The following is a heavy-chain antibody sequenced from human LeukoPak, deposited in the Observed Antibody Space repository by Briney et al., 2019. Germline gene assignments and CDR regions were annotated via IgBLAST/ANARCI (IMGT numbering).Heavy chain of an antibody. CDR3: ASDIVATFDY. Sequence: SETLSLTCAVYGGSFSGYNWSWIRQPPGKGLEWIGEINHSGSTNYNPSLKSRVTISVDTSKNQFSLKLSSVTAADTAVYYCASDIVATFDYWGQGTLVTVSS. D-gene: IGHD5-12*01. V-gene: IGHV4-34*01. CDR2: INHSGST. J-gene: IGHJ4*02. CDR1: GGSFSGYN.